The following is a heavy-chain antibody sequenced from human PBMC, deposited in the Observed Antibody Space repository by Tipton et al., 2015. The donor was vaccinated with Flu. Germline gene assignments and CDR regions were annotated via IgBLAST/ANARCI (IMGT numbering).Heavy chain of an antibody. J-gene: IGHJ6*02. CDR3: ARDQVSPHLTYGMDV. CDR1: GGSVSSGSYY. Sequence: TLSLTCTVSGGSVSSGSYYWSWIRQPPGKGLEWIGYIYYSGSTNYNPSLKSRVTISVDTSKNQFSLKLSSVTAADTAVHYCARDQVSPHLTYGMDVWGQGTTVTVSS. V-gene: IGHV4-61*01. D-gene: IGHD2-21*01. CDR2: IYYSGST.